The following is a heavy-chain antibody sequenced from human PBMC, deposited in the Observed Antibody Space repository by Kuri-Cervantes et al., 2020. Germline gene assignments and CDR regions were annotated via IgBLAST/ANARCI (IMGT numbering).Heavy chain of an antibody. CDR1: GFTFSSYG. D-gene: IGHD2-21*02. CDR3: ARVGTRGDSIEYFDY. CDR2: IWYDGSNK. J-gene: IGHJ4*02. V-gene: IGHV3-33*08. Sequence: GESLKISCAASGFTFSSYGMHWVRQAPGKGLEWVAVIWYDGSNKYYADSVKGRFTISRDKSKNTLYLQMNSLRAEDTAVHYCARVGTRGDSIEYFDYWGQGTLVTVSS.